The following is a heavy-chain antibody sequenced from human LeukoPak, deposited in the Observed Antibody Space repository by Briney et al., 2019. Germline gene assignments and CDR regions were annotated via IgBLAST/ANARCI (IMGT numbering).Heavy chain of an antibody. D-gene: IGHD4-17*01. J-gene: IGHJ4*02. CDR1: GVSISSGGYY. CDR3: ARAGDYGDYVFRP. CDR2: IYYSGST. Sequence: NPSQTLSLTCTVSGVSISSGGYYWSWIRQHPGKGLEWIGYIYYSGSTYYNPSLKSRVTISVDTSKNQFSLKLSSVTAADTAVYYCARAGDYGDYVFRPWGQGTLVTVSS. V-gene: IGHV4-31*03.